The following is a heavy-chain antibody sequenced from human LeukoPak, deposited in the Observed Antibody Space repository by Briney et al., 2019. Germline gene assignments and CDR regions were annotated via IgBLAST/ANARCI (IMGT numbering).Heavy chain of an antibody. J-gene: IGHJ2*01. Sequence: GGSLRLSCAASGFTFSSYDMSWVRQAPGKGLEWVSASGADDGTTYADSVKGRFTISRDNSKNTLYLQMNSLRVEDSATYYCAKALNYWYFDLWGRGSLVTVSS. CDR3: AKALNYWYFDL. CDR1: GFTFSSYD. CDR2: SGADDGTT. V-gene: IGHV3-23*01.